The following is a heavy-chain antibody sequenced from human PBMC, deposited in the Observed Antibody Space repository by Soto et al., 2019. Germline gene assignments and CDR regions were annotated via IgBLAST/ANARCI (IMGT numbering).Heavy chain of an antibody. D-gene: IGHD3-3*01. CDR2: ISYDGSNK. V-gene: IGHV3-30*18. J-gene: IGHJ6*02. CDR1: GFTFSSYG. Sequence: VGSLRLSCAASGFTFSSYGMHWVRQAPGKGLEWVAVISYDGSNKYYADSVKGRFTISRDNSKNTLYLQMNSLRAEDTAVYYCAKENRPYYDFWSGSYCYGMDVWGQGTTVTVSS. CDR3: AKENRPYYDFWSGSYCYGMDV.